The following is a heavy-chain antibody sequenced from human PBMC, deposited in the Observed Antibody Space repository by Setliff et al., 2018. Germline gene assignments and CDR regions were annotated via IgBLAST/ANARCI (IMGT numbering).Heavy chain of an antibody. V-gene: IGHV4-39*01. Sequence: SETLSLTCTVSNGSISSGNYFWGWIRQPPGKGLEWMGSIFYTGSTYYSPSLKSRVTMSIDTSKNQFSLNLNSVTAADTAVYYCARQPSSGSYYGGSIFYFDDWGPGILVTVSS. J-gene: IGHJ4*02. CDR3: ARQPSSGSYYGGSIFYFDD. CDR1: NGSISSGNYF. D-gene: IGHD1-26*01. CDR2: IFYTGST.